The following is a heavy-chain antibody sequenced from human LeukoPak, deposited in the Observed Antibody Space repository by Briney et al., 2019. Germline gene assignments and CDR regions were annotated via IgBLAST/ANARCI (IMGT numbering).Heavy chain of an antibody. V-gene: IGHV4-59*01. CDR3: AGGLLGYSRYGMDV. D-gene: IGHD2-15*01. CDR2: IYYSGTT. Sequence: TSETLSLTCTVSGGSISSYYWGWIRQPPGKGLEWIGYIYYSGTTNYNPSLKSRVTIAVDTSKNQFSLKLNSVTAADTAVYFCAGGLLGYSRYGMDVWGQGTTVTVSS. CDR1: GGSISSYY. J-gene: IGHJ6*02.